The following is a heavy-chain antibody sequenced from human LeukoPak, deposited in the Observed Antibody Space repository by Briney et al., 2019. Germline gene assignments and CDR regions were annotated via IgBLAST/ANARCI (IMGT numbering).Heavy chain of an antibody. CDR3: ARWRELQSEFDC. J-gene: IGHJ4*02. D-gene: IGHD5-24*01. CDR1: GFTFSSHS. CDR2: IGLDGAQK. Sequence: PGGSLRLSCAASGFTFSSHSMGWVRQAPGKGLECVATIGLDGAQKDFVDSVKGRFTLSRDNARNSLFLEMNRLRVEDTAVYYCARWRELQSEFDCWGQGTLVTVSS. V-gene: IGHV3-7*01.